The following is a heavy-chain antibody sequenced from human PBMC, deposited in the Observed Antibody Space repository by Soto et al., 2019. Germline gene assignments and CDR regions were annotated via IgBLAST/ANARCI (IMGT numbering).Heavy chain of an antibody. V-gene: IGHV3-30*18. CDR1: GFTFSSYG. J-gene: IGHJ4*02. CDR3: AKDFSYGGNSPDY. CDR2: ISYDGSNK. Sequence: QVQLVESGGGVVQPGRSLRLSCAASGFTFSSYGMHWVRQAPGKGLEWVAVISYDGSNKYYADSVKGRFTISRDNSKNTLYLQMNSLRAEDTAVYYCAKDFSYGGNSPDYWGQGTLVTVSS. D-gene: IGHD4-17*01.